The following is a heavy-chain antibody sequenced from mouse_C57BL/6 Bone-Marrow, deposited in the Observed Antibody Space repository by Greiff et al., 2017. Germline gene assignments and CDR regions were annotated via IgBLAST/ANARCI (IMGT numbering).Heavy chain of an antibody. CDR3: ARTFTTGPDD. J-gene: IGHJ2*01. V-gene: IGHV1-82*01. CDR1: GYAFSSSW. CDR2: IYPGDGDT. D-gene: IGHD1-1*01. Sequence: QVQLQQSGPELVKPGASVKISCKASGYAFSSSWMNWVKQRPGKGLEWIGRIYPGDGDTNYNGKFKGKATLTADKSSSTAYMQLSSLTSEDSAVYFCARTFTTGPDDGGQGTTLTVSS.